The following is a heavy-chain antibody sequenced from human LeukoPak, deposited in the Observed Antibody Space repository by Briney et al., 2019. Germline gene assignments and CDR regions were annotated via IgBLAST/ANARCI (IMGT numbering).Heavy chain of an antibody. D-gene: IGHD3-22*01. V-gene: IGHV4-39*07. J-gene: IGHJ3*02. Sequence: SETLSLTCTVSGVSISSSNSYWGWIRQPPGKGLEWIGSIYYTGNTYYNPSLKSRVTISVDTSKNQFSLKLSSVTAADTAIYYCARESYYDSSGYSHDAFDIWGQGTMVTVSS. CDR1: GVSISSSNSY. CDR2: IYYTGNT. CDR3: ARESYYDSSGYSHDAFDI.